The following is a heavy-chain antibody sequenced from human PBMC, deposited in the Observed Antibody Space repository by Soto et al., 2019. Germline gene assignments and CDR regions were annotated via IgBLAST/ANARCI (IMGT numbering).Heavy chain of an antibody. CDR1: GFTFSSYA. J-gene: IGHJ5*02. CDR2: ISYDGSNK. D-gene: IGHD3-3*01. Sequence: GGSLRLSCAASGFTFSSYAMHWVRQAPGKGLEWVAVISYDGSNKYYADSVKGRFTISRDNSKNTLYLQMNSPRAEDTAVYYCAREKYDFWSGSPDRYNWFDPWGQGTLVTVSS. V-gene: IGHV3-30-3*01. CDR3: AREKYDFWSGSPDRYNWFDP.